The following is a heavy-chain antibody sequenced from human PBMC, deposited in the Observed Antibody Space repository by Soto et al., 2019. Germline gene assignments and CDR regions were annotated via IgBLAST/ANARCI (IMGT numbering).Heavy chain of an antibody. CDR3: ARDMWELLQYYYYGMDV. CDR2: INAGNGNT. CDR1: GYSFSSYG. J-gene: IGHJ6*02. D-gene: IGHD1-26*01. V-gene: IGHV1-3*01. Sequence: ASVKVSCKASGYSFSSYGITWVRQAPGQGLEWMGWINAGNGNTKYSQKFQGRVTITRDTSASTAYMELSSLRSEDTAVYYCARDMWELLQYYYYGMDVWGQGTTVTVSS.